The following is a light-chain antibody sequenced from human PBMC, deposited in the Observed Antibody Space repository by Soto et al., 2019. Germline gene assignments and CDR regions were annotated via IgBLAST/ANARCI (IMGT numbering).Light chain of an antibody. Sequence: VLKQSPSTVSWSPGERATLSCRASQSVSSYLAWYQQKPGQAPRLLIYGVSSRASGIPDRFFGSGSGTDFTLTINRLEPDDFALYYCQHYGASPIPFGQGTRLEI. V-gene: IGKV3-20*01. CDR3: QHYGASPIP. CDR2: GVS. J-gene: IGKJ5*01. CDR1: QSVSSY.